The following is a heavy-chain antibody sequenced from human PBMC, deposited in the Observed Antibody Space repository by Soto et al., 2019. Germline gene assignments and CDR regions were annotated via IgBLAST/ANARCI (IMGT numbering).Heavy chain of an antibody. D-gene: IGHD3-3*01. J-gene: IGHJ4*02. CDR1: GNSVSSTSAA. CDR3: ARDLIDGVFAY. V-gene: IGHV6-1*01. Sequence: SHTLSLTCVVSGNSVSSTSAAWIWIRQSPSRGLEWLGRTYYRSKWYNDYALSVKGRITINPDTSKNQFSLQLNSVTHEETAVYYWARDLIDGVFAYWGQGTPVTVSS. CDR2: TYYRSKWYN.